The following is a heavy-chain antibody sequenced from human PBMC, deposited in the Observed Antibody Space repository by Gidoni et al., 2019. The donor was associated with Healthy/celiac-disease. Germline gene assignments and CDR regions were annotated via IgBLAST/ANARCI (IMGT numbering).Heavy chain of an antibody. CDR3: ARDAVEATIAPADI. D-gene: IGHD5-12*01. V-gene: IGHV3-21*01. CDR2: ISSSSSYI. J-gene: IGHJ3*02. CDR1: GFTFSSYS. Sequence: EVQLVESGGGLVKPGGSLRLSCAASGFTFSSYSMNWVRQAPGKGLEWVSSISSSSSYIYYADSVKGRFTISRDNAKNSLYLQMNSLRAEDTAVYYCARDAVEATIAPADIWGQGTMVTVSS.